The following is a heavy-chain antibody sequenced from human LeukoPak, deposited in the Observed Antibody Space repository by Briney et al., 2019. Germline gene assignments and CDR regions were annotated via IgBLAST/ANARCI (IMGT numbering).Heavy chain of an antibody. Sequence: SETLSLTCTVSGGSISSYYWSWIRQPAGKGLEWIGRIYTSGSTYYNPSLKSRVTISVDTSKNQFSLKLSSVTAADTAVYYCARGSGLATSSPWFDPWGQGTLVTVSS. CDR2: IYTSGST. J-gene: IGHJ5*02. V-gene: IGHV4-4*07. D-gene: IGHD2-15*01. CDR1: GGSISSYY. CDR3: ARGSGLATSSPWFDP.